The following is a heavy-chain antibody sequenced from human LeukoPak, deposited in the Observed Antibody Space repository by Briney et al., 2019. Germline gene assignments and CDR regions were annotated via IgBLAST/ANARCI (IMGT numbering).Heavy chain of an antibody. CDR1: GYSFTSYW. Sequence: ESLRISCTGSGYSFTSYWIGWVRQMPGEGLEWMGIIYPGDSDTRYSPSFQGQVTISADKSISTAYLQWSSLKASDTAMYYCARYSYDSSGYYDYWGQGTLVTVSS. CDR3: ARYSYDSSGYYDY. V-gene: IGHV5-51*01. CDR2: IYPGDSDT. J-gene: IGHJ4*02. D-gene: IGHD3-22*01.